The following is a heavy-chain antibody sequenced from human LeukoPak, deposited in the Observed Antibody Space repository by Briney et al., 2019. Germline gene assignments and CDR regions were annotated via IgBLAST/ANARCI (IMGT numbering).Heavy chain of an antibody. V-gene: IGHV3-30*04. CDR1: GFTFSSYT. Sequence: GGSLRLSCAASGFTFSSYTMHWVRQAPGKGLDWVAITSSNGDNKNYADSVKGRFTISRDNSKNRLYLHMNSLRPEDTAVYYCARDRPRGYSAYDLEYWGQGTLVTVSS. J-gene: IGHJ4*02. CDR3: ARDRPRGYSAYDLEY. CDR2: TSSNGDNK. D-gene: IGHD5-12*01.